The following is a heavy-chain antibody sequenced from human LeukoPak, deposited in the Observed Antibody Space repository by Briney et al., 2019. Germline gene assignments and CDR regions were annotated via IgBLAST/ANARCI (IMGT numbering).Heavy chain of an antibody. CDR1: GGSLSNYY. CDR2: IYYSGNT. CDR3: ARDYGDYANWSDP. D-gene: IGHD4-17*01. Sequence: PSETLSLTCTVSGGSLSNYYWIWIRQLPGKGLEWIGYIYYSGNTNYNPSLKSRVTISVDTSKNQFSLKLNSVTAADTAVYYCARDYGDYANWSDPWGQGTLVTVSS. V-gene: IGHV4-59*01. J-gene: IGHJ5*02.